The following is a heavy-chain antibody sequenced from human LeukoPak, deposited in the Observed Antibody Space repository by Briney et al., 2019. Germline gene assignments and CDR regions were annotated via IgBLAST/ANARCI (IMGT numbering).Heavy chain of an antibody. Sequence: APVKVSCKASGYTFTGYYMHWVRQAPGQGLEWMGWINPNSGGTNYAQKFQGRVTMTRDTSISTAYMELSRLRSDDTAVYYCARDIAAVFLGLDLWYFDYWGQGTLVTVSS. J-gene: IGHJ4*02. CDR2: INPNSGGT. CDR3: ARDIAAVFLGLDLWYFDY. V-gene: IGHV1-2*02. CDR1: GYTFTGYY. D-gene: IGHD6-13*01.